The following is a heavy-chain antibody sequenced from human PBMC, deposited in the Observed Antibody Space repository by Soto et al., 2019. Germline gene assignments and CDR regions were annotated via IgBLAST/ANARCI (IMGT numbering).Heavy chain of an antibody. Sequence: ASVKVSCKVSGYALTELSMHWVRQAPGKGLEWMGGFDPEDGETIYAQKFQGRVTMAEDTSTDTAYMELSSLRSEDTAVYYCATSPYYYDSSGRDAFDIWGQGTMVTVSS. J-gene: IGHJ3*02. D-gene: IGHD3-22*01. CDR2: FDPEDGET. CDR3: ATSPYYYDSSGRDAFDI. V-gene: IGHV1-24*01. CDR1: GYALTELS.